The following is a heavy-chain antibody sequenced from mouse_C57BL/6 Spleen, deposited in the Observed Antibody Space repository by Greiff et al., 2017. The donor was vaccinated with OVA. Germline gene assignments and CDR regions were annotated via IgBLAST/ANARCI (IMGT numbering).Heavy chain of an antibody. CDR1: GYTFTDYY. V-gene: IGHV1-26*01. CDR3: ARPPTTGGYFDV. Sequence: VQLQQSGPELVKPGASVKISCKASGYTFTDYYMNWVKQSHGKSLEWIGDINPNNGGTSYNQKFKGKATLTVDKSSSTAYMELRSLTSEDSAVYYCARPPTTGGYFDVWGTGTTVTVSS. CDR2: INPNNGGT. D-gene: IGHD1-1*01. J-gene: IGHJ1*03.